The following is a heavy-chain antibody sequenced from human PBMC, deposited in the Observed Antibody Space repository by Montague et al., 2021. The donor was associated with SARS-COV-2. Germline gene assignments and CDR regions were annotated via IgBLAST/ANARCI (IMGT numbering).Heavy chain of an antibody. J-gene: IGHJ2*01. V-gene: IGHV4-34*01. CDR2: IRLPGGS. CDR3: ARAGSQRFFEF. D-gene: IGHD1-1*01. CDR1: SGSLRNYY. Sequence: SETRSLTCAVTSGSLRNYYWSWIRQPPGKGLEWIGEIRLPGGSNYNPSLKGLVTISLDTSNNQVSLSLNSVTAADTAVYYCARAGSQRFFEFWGRGTLVTVSS.